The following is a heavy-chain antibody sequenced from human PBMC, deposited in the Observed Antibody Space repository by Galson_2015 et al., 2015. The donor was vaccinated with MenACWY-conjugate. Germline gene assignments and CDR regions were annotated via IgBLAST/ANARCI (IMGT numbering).Heavy chain of an antibody. Sequence: QSGAEVKKPGESLTISCKGSGYSFTSYWIGWVRQMPGKGLEWMGIIYPGDSDTRYSPSFQGQVTISADKSISTAYLQWSSLKASDTAMYYCARQGRDGYNSDAFDIWGQGTMVTVSS. D-gene: IGHD5-24*01. CDR1: GYSFTSYW. CDR3: ARQGRDGYNSDAFDI. J-gene: IGHJ3*02. V-gene: IGHV5-51*01. CDR2: IYPGDSDT.